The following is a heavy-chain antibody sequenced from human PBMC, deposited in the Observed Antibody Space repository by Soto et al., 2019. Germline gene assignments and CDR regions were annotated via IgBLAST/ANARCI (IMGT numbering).Heavy chain of an antibody. D-gene: IGHD5-18*01. J-gene: IGHJ6*02. V-gene: IGHV4-59*01. Sequence: PSETLSLTCTVSGGSISTYYWSWIRQPPGKGLEWIGYIYDSGSTNYNPSLKSRVTISVDTSKNQFSLKLSSVTAADTAVYYCARDTAMVPATYHYAMDVWGQGTTVTVSS. CDR2: IYDSGST. CDR3: ARDTAMVPATYHYAMDV. CDR1: GGSISTYY.